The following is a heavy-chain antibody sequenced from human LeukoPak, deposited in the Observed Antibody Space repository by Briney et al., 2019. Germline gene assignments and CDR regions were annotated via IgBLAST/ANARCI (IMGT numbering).Heavy chain of an antibody. CDR1: GYTFTGYY. CDR3: ARDQDYGLSGSYYRGIAFDI. Sequence: GASVKVSCKASGYTFTGYYMHWVRQAPGQGLEWMGWINPNSGGTNYAQKFQGRVTMTRDTSISTAYMELSRLRSDDTAVYYCARDQDYGLSGSYYRGIAFDIWGQGTMVTVSS. V-gene: IGHV1-2*02. D-gene: IGHD1-26*01. J-gene: IGHJ3*02. CDR2: INPNSGGT.